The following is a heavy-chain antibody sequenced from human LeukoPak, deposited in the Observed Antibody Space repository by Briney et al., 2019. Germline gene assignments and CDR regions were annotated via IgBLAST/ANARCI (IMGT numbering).Heavy chain of an antibody. CDR2: INQGGSVK. D-gene: IGHD5-18*01. V-gene: IGHV3-7*01. CDR1: GFTFSSYW. CDR3: ARDETALDS. Sequence: AGGSLRLSCAASGFTFSSYWMSWVRQAPEKGLEWVANINQGGSVKYYVDSVKGRFTISRDNAKHSLYLQMNSLRVEDTAIYYCARDETALDSWGQGTQVTVSS. J-gene: IGHJ4*02.